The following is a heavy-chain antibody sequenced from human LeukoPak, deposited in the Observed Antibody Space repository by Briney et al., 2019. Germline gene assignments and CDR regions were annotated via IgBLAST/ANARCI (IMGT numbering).Heavy chain of an antibody. V-gene: IGHV1-2*02. CDR3: AGPVADHSGGYFQH. CDR2: INPNSGGT. CDR1: GYTFTGYY. J-gene: IGHJ1*01. D-gene: IGHD6-19*01. Sequence: ASVTVSCKASGYTFTGYYMHWVRQAPGQGLEWMGWINPNSGGTNYAQKFQGRVTMTRDTSISTAYMELSRVRSDDTAVYYCAGPVADHSGGYFQHWGQGTLVTVSS.